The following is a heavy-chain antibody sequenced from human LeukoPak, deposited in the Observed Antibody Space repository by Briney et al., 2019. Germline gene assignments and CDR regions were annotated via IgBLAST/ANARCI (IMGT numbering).Heavy chain of an antibody. V-gene: IGHV1-46*01. CDR1: GYTFTGYY. CDR2: INPSGGST. CDR3: ARDPKTRRGYSYGYQNWFDP. J-gene: IGHJ5*02. Sequence: ASVKVSCKASGYTFTGYYMHWVRQAPGQGLEWMGIINPSGGSTSYAQKFQGRVTMTRDMSTSTVYMELSSLRSEDTAVYYCARDPKTRRGYSYGYQNWFDPWGQGTLVTVSS. D-gene: IGHD5-18*01.